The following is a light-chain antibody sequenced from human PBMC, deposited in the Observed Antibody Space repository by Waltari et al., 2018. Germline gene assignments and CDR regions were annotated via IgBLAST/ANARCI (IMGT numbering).Light chain of an antibody. CDR3: QERSNWPGGS. J-gene: IGKJ4*01. CDR1: QSVRGY. CDR2: DAS. Sequence: EIVLTQSPATLSLSPGDSATLSCRASQSVRGYLAWYQQKPGKTPRLLIYDASKRATGIPARFVGSGSGTDFTLTISRLEPEDFAVYYCQERSNWPGGSFGGGTKVEIK. V-gene: IGKV3-11*01.